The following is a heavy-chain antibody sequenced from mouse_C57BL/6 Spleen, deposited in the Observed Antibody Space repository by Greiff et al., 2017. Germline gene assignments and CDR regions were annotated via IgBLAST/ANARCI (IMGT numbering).Heavy chain of an antibody. CDR1: GYSFTGYF. J-gene: IGHJ1*03. Sequence: VQLKQSGPELVKPGDSVKISCKASGYSFTGYFMNWVMQSHGKSLEWIGRINPYNGDTFYNQKFQGKATLTVDKSSRTAHRGLRGLKSEDSAVYYCARGGYYGSSYWYFGVWGTGATVTVSS. CDR2: INPYNGDT. CDR3: ARGGYYGSSYWYFGV. V-gene: IGHV1-20*01. D-gene: IGHD1-1*01.